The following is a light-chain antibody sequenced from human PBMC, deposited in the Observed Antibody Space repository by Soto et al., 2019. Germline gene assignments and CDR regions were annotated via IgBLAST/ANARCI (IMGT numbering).Light chain of an antibody. CDR1: QSVSSN. CDR2: GAS. V-gene: IGKV3-15*01. Sequence: EIWMTQSPATLSVSPGERATLSCRASQSVSSNLAWYQKKPGQAPRLLIYGASTRATGIPARLGGSGYGTELTITISSMQSEDFEVYYCQQYNNWPLTFGGGTKVDI. J-gene: IGKJ4*01. CDR3: QQYNNWPLT.